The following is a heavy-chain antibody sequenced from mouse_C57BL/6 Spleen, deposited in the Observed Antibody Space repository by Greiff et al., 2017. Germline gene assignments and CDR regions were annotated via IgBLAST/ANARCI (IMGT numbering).Heavy chain of an antibody. V-gene: IGHV1-15*01. CDR3: TPHFYYYGSSYDY. D-gene: IGHD1-1*01. Sequence: VQLQQSGAELVRPGASVTLSCKASGYTFTDYEMHWVKQTPVHGLEWIGAIDPETGGTAYNQKFKGKAILTADKSSSTAYMELRSLTSEDSAVYYCTPHFYYYGSSYDYWGQGTTLTVSS. CDR2: IDPETGGT. J-gene: IGHJ2*01. CDR1: GYTFTDYE.